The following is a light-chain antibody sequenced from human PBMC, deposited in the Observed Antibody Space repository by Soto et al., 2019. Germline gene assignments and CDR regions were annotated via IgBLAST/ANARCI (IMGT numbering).Light chain of an antibody. CDR2: DAS. Sequence: DIQMTQSPSTLSASVGDRVTITCRASQSISSWLAWYQQKPGKAPKLLIYDASILESGVPSRFSGSGSGTEFTLTISSLQPDDFATYYCQQYNNFPFTFGGGTKVNIK. CDR3: QQYNNFPFT. V-gene: IGKV1-5*01. J-gene: IGKJ4*01. CDR1: QSISSW.